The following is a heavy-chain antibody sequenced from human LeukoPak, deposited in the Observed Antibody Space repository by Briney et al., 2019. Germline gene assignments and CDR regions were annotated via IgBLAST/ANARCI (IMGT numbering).Heavy chain of an antibody. D-gene: IGHD6-13*01. J-gene: IGHJ3*02. CDR3: AKACQAATGPDASDI. CDR1: GFTFDDYV. CDR2: ISWNSGIL. Sequence: GGSLRLSCAASGFTFDDYVMHWVRQAPGKGLEWVSGISWNSGILGYADSVKGRFTISRDNAKNSLYLQMNSLRPEDTALYYCAKACQAATGPDASDIWGLGTMVTVSS. V-gene: IGHV3-9*01.